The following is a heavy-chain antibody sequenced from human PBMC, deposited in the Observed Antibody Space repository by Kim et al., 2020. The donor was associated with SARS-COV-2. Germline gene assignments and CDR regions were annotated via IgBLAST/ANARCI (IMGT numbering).Heavy chain of an antibody. CDR2: IYHSGST. CDR3: ARSYSSSWYYFDY. V-gene: IGHV4-4*02. CDR1: GGSISSSNW. J-gene: IGHJ4*02. Sequence: SETLSLTCAVSGGSISSSNWWSWVRQPPGKGLEWIGEIYHSGSTNYNPSLKSRVTISVDKSKNQFSLKLSSVTAADTAVYYCARSYSSSWYYFDYWGQGTLVTVSS. D-gene: IGHD6-13*01.